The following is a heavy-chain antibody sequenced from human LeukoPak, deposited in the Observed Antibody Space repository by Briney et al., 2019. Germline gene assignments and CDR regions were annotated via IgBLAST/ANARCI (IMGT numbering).Heavy chain of an antibody. CDR2: IHKDCSEK. D-gene: IGHD3-10*01. Sequence: GGSLRLSCVASGFTFSNYWMTWVRQAPGKGLEWVANIHKDCSEKYFVASVRGRFTISRDNAKDSLYLQMSSLRAEETAVYYCVRGSSGTVVRGVAWAWFDPWGQGTLVTVSS. V-gene: IGHV3-7*05. J-gene: IGHJ5*02. CDR1: GFTFSNYW. CDR3: VRGSSGTVVRGVAWAWFDP.